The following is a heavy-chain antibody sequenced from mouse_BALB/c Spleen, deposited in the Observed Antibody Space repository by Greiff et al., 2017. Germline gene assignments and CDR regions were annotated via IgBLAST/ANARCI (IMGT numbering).Heavy chain of an antibody. D-gene: IGHD5-1*01. Sequence: VQLQQSGPELVKPGASVKMSCKASGYTFTSYVMHWVQQKPGQGLEWIGYINPYNDGTKYNEKFKGKATLTSDKSSSTAYMELSSLTSEDSAVYYCAREYLYWYFDVWGAGTTVTVSS. CDR1: GYTFTSYV. CDR2: INPYNDGT. CDR3: AREYLYWYFDV. J-gene: IGHJ1*01. V-gene: IGHV1-14*01.